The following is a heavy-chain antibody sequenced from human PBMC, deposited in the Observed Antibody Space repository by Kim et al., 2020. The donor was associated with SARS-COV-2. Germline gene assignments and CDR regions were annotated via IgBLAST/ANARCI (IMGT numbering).Heavy chain of an antibody. CDR3: ARPHYHYYYYMDV. CDR1: GGSISSSSYY. V-gene: IGHV4-39*01. CDR2: IYYSGST. J-gene: IGHJ6*03. Sequence: SETLSLTCTVSGGSISSSSYYWGWIRQPPGKGLEWMGSIYYSGSTYYNPSLKSRVTISVDTSKNQFSLKLSSVTAADTAVYYCARPHYHYYYYMDVWGKGTTVTVSS.